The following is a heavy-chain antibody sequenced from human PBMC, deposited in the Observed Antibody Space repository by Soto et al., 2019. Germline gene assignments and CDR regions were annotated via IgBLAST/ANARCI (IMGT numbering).Heavy chain of an antibody. CDR2: IIPILGIA. J-gene: IGHJ6*02. CDR3: ARDPGIAAAGIYYYYGMDV. Sequence: QVQLVQSGAEVKKPGSSVKVSCKASGGTFSSYTISWVRQAPGQGLEWMGRIIPILGIANYAQKFQGRVTITADKSTSTAYMELSSLRSEDTAVYYCARDPGIAAAGIYYYYGMDVWGQGTTVTVSS. D-gene: IGHD6-13*01. V-gene: IGHV1-69*08. CDR1: GGTFSSYT.